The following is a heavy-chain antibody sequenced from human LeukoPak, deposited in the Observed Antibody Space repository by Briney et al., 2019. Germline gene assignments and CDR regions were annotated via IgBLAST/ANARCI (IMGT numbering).Heavy chain of an antibody. V-gene: IGHV4-39*01. J-gene: IGHJ4*02. CDR2: IYYSGST. CDR1: GGSISSSSYY. Sequence: SETLSLTCTVSGGSISSSSYYWGWIRQPPGKGLEWIGSIYYSGSTYYNPSLKSRVTISVDTSENQFSLKLSSVTAADTAVYYCARLNYYGSGSYYRGSQRAFDYWGQGTLVTVSS. CDR3: ARLNYYGSGSYYRGSQRAFDY. D-gene: IGHD3-10*01.